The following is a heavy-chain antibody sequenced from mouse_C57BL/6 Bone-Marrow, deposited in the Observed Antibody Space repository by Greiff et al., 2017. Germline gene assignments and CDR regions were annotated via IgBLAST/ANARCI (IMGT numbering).Heavy chain of an antibody. V-gene: IGHV1-81*01. CDR2: IYPRSGNT. CDR1: GYTFTSYG. Sequence: QVHVKQSGAELARPGASVKLSCKASGYTFTSYGISWVKQRTGQGLEWIGEIYPRSGNTYYNEKFKGKATLTADKSSSTAYMELRSLTSEDSAVYFCARRDYDYDGWYFDVWGTGTTVTVSS. CDR3: ARRDYDYDGWYFDV. J-gene: IGHJ1*03. D-gene: IGHD2-4*01.